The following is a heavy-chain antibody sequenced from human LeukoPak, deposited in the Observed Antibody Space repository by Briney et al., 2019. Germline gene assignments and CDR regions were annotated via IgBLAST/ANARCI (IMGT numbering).Heavy chain of an antibody. CDR1: GGSISSYY. J-gene: IGHJ6*02. Sequence: SETLSLTCTVSGGSISSYYWSWIRQPPGKGLEWIGYIYYSGSTNYNPSLKSRVTISVDTSKNQFSLKLSSVTAADTAVYYCARGPRKVVVAYYGMDVWGQGTTVTVSS. V-gene: IGHV4-59*01. CDR2: IYYSGST. D-gene: IGHD2-15*01. CDR3: ARGPRKVVVAYYGMDV.